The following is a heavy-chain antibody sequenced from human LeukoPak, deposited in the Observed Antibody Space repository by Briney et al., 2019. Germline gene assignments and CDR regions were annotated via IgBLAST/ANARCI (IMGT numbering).Heavy chain of an antibody. J-gene: IGHJ4*02. Sequence: GESLKISCKGSGYSFTNYWIGWVRQMPGKGLEWMGIIYPGDSDTKYSPSFQGQVTISADKSISTAYLQWSSLKASDTAIYYCARHRGYSYGYGDFWGQGTLVTVSS. V-gene: IGHV5-51*01. CDR2: IYPGDSDT. CDR1: GYSFTNYW. D-gene: IGHD5-18*01. CDR3: ARHRGYSYGYGDF.